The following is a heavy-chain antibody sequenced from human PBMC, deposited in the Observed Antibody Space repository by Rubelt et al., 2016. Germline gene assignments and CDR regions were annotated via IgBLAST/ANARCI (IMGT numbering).Heavy chain of an antibody. V-gene: IGHV1-2*06. CDR2: INPNSGGT. D-gene: IGHD4-23*01. CDR1: GYTFTGYY. J-gene: IGHJ4*02. CDR3: ARGGMRVKLDY. Sequence: QVQLVQSGAEVKKPGASVKVSCKASGYTFTGYYIHWVRQAPGQGLKWMGRINPNSGGTKYAQKFQGRDTMTRDTPISPASMELVRLTSADASVYYCARGGMRVKLDYWGQVTLVTVSS.